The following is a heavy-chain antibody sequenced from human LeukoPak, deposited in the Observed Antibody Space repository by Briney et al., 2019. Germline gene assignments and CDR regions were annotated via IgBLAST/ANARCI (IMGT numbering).Heavy chain of an antibody. CDR3: AKDGIVGATMGYYFDY. CDR1: GFTFSSYA. J-gene: IGHJ4*02. CDR2: ISGSGGGT. D-gene: IGHD1-26*01. V-gene: IGHV3-23*01. Sequence: GGSLRLSCAASGFTFSSYAMSWVRQAPGKGLEWVSAISGSGGGTYYADSVKGRFTISRDNSKNTLYLQMNSLRAEDTAVYYCAKDGIVGATMGYYFDYWGQGTLVTVSS.